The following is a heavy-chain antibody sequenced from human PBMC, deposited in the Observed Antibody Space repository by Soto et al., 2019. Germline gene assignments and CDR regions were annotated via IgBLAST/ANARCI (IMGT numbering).Heavy chain of an antibody. Sequence: SETLSLTCTVSGGSISSGDYYWSWIRQPPGKGLEWIGYIYYSGSTYYNPSLKSRVTISVDTSKNQFSLKLSSVTAADTAVYYCARDPVERVAAESYGMDVWGQGTTVTVSS. CDR2: IYYSGST. CDR3: ARDPVERVAAESYGMDV. J-gene: IGHJ6*02. CDR1: GGSISSGDYY. D-gene: IGHD6-13*01. V-gene: IGHV4-30-4*01.